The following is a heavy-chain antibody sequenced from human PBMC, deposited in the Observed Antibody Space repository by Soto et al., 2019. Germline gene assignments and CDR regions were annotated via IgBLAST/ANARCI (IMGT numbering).Heavy chain of an antibody. D-gene: IGHD3-9*01. J-gene: IGHJ3*02. CDR3: ARVYFRDAFDI. CDR1: GYTFTSYG. Sequence: VKVSCKASGYTFTSYGISWVRQAPGQGLERMGIINPSGGSTSYAQKFQGRVTMTRDTSTSTVYMELSSLRSEDTAVYYCARVYFRDAFDIWGQGTMVTVSS. V-gene: IGHV1-46*03. CDR2: INPSGGST.